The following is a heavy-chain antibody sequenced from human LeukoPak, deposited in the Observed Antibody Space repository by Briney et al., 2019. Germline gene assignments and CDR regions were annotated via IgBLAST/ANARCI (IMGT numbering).Heavy chain of an antibody. CDR2: IASETYGGTA. Sequence: PGGSLRLSCAVSGFPFSTSWMSWVRQAPGKGLEWVGFIASETYGGTAEYAASVKGRFTISRDDSKSIAYLQMNSLKTEDTAVYYCTRDQTPYYWGQGTLVTVSS. CDR1: GFPFSTSW. V-gene: IGHV3-49*04. J-gene: IGHJ4*02. CDR3: TRDQTPYY.